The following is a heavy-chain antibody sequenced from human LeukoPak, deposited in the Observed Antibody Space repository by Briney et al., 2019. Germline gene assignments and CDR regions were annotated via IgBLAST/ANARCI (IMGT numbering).Heavy chain of an antibody. V-gene: IGHV1-2*06. CDR2: INPNSGGT. Sequence: ASVKVSSKASGYTFTGYYMHWVRQAPGQGLEWMGRINPNSGGTNYAQKFQGRVTMTRDTSISTAYMELSRLRSDDTAVYYCARVGVFAGTLPDDYWGQGTLVTVSS. J-gene: IGHJ4*02. CDR1: GYTFTGYY. CDR3: ARVGVFAGTLPDDY. D-gene: IGHD6-13*01.